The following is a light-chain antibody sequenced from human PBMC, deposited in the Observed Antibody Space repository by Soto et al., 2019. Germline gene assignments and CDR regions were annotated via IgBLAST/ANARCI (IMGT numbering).Light chain of an antibody. J-gene: IGKJ4*01. CDR1: QTISIF. CDR2: TAS. V-gene: IGKV1-39*01. CDR3: QQSYKTPLT. Sequence: DIQMTQSPSSLSASVGDRVTIICRASQTISIFLNWYQHKPGKHTTIMIYTASSLQSGVPSGFSGSGSGKDVTLTISSLQPEDFATYYCQQSYKTPLTFGGGTKVDIK.